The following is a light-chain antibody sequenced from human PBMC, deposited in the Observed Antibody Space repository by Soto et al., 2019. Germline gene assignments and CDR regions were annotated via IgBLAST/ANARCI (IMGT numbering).Light chain of an antibody. CDR3: QQYSTPYT. CDR1: QSVLSSSNNKNY. CDR2: WAS. J-gene: IGKJ2*01. Sequence: DIVMTQSPDSLAVSLGERATINCKSSQSVLSSSNNKNYLAWYQQKPGQPPKLLIYWASTRESGVPDRFSGSGSGTDFTLTISSLQAEDVAVYYCQQYSTPYTFGQGTKLEIK. V-gene: IGKV4-1*01.